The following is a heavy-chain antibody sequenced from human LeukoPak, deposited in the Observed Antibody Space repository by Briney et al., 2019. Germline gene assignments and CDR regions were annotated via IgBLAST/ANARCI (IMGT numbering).Heavy chain of an antibody. CDR2: ISSSSSYI. Sequence: PGGSLRLSCAASGFTFSSYSMNWVRQAPGKGLEWVSSISSSSSYIYYADSVKGRFTISRDNAKNSLYLQVNSLRAEDTAVYYCASWGTYSNYADYWGQGTLVTVSS. CDR1: GFTFSSYS. V-gene: IGHV3-21*01. CDR3: ASWGTYSNYADY. D-gene: IGHD4-11*01. J-gene: IGHJ4*02.